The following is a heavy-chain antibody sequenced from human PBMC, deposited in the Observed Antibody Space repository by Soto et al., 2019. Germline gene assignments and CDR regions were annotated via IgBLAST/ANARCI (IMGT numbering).Heavy chain of an antibody. CDR3: SRGMEIAIFPHFDY. CDR1: GFTFSSYA. Sequence: QVQLVESGGGVVQPGRSLRLSCVASGFTFSSYAMHWVRQAPGKGLEWVAVISYDGSNEYYADSVKGRFTVSRDKSKNTLHMQMNSLRAEDTGVYYCSRGMEIAIFPHFDYWGQGTLVTVFS. V-gene: IGHV3-30-3*01. CDR2: ISYDGSNE. J-gene: IGHJ4*02. D-gene: IGHD2-21*01.